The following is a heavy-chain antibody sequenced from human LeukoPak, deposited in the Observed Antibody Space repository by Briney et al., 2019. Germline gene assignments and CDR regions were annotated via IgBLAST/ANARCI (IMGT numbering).Heavy chain of an antibody. CDR1: GFSVSDHY. Sequence: GGSLRLSCVVSGFSVSDHYMSWVRQAPGKGLQWLSVIFADDLTYYEDSIKGRFTISRDRSQNTLYLQMKSLRAEDTAVYYCARGAMSAFARFDSWGQGTLVSVSS. CDR2: IFADDLT. CDR3: ARGAMSAFARFDS. D-gene: IGHD2/OR15-2a*01. V-gene: IGHV3-53*01. J-gene: IGHJ4*02.